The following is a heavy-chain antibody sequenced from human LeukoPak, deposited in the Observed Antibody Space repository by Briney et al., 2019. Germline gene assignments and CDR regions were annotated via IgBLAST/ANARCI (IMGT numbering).Heavy chain of an antibody. CDR3: QGASGWVSPGDS. Sequence: GGSLRLSCVASGFTFSIYWMSWVRQGPGRRLEWVANIKHEGSERYYLDSVKGRFTLSRDQAKNSLYLQMNSLRVEDTAVYHCQGASGWVSPGDSWGQGTLVTVSS. D-gene: IGHD6-19*01. CDR2: IKHEGSER. CDR1: GFTFSIYW. J-gene: IGHJ5*01. V-gene: IGHV3-7*01.